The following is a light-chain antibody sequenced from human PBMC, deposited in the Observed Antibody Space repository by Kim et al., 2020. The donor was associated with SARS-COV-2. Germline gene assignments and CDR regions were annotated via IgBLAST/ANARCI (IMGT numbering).Light chain of an antibody. Sequence: DIQMAQSPSSLSASVGDRVTITCRASQGISHFLAWFQQRPGTAPRLLIYGASNLHSGVPSRFSGSGSGTDFTLTISSLQPEDFASYYCQQYYRYPRTFGQGTKLEIK. J-gene: IGKJ2*01. CDR2: GAS. CDR3: QQYYRYPRT. V-gene: IGKV1-16*01. CDR1: QGISHF.